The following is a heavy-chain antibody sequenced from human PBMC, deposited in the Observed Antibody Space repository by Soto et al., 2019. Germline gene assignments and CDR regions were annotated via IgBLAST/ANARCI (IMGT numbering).Heavy chain of an antibody. CDR2: IFWDYDK. J-gene: IGHJ4*02. D-gene: IGHD3-3*01. CDR3: AHRVLRTVFGLVTTTAVYFDF. Sequence: QITLNESGPTQVKPRQTLTLTCTFSGFSLTTSGVGVGWIRQSPGKAPEWRALIFWDYDKRYSPSLKNRLNKTKDTAKIPVVLTMADLDPADTATYYCAHRVLRTVFGLVTTTAVYFDFWGQGTPVAVSS. CDR1: GFSLTTSGVG. V-gene: IGHV2-5*02.